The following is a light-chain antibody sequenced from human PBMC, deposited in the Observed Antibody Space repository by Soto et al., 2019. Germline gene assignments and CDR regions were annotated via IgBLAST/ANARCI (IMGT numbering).Light chain of an antibody. CDR1: QSVSTTY. CDR3: QQYGNSPPYS. CDR2: ATS. Sequence: EIVLTRSPGSLSLSPGEGATLSCRASQSVSTTYLAWYQLKPGQAPRLVIYATSSRAAGIPDRFRGSGSGTEFTLTISSLEPEDVGVYFCQQYGNSPPYSFGQGTKLEIK. J-gene: IGKJ2*03. V-gene: IGKV3-20*01.